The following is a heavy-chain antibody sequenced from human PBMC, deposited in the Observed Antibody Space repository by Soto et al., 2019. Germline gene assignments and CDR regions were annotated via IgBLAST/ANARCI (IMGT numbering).Heavy chain of an antibody. CDR2: IDPSDSYT. J-gene: IGHJ6*02. CDR1: GYSFTSYW. Sequence: PGESLKISCKGSGYSFTSYWISWVRQMPGKGLEWMGRIDPSDSYTNYSPSFQGHVTISADKSISTAYLQWSSLKASDTAMYYCAVTLNSFVSLVRHSYYGMDVRGQGTTVTGS. CDR3: AVTLNSFVSLVRHSYYGMDV. D-gene: IGHD2-2*01. V-gene: IGHV5-10-1*01.